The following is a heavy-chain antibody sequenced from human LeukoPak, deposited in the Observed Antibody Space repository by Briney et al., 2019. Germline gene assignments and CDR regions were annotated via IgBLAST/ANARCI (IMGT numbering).Heavy chain of an antibody. CDR3: ARALGSSGNYWSYYYYMDV. D-gene: IGHD3-22*01. J-gene: IGHJ6*03. Sequence: PGGSLRLSCAASGFTFSSYSMNWVRQVPGKGLEWVSYISSGSSTIYYADSVKGRFTISRDNAKNSLYLQMNSLRAEDTAVYYCARALGSSGNYWSYYYYMDVWGKGTTVTVSS. V-gene: IGHV3-48*01. CDR1: GFTFSSYS. CDR2: ISSGSSTI.